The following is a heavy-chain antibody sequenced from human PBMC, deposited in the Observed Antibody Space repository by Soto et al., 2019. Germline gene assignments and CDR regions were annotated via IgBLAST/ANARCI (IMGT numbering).Heavy chain of an antibody. J-gene: IGHJ4*02. CDR2: ISGSGGST. CDR3: ARYIRGPTVYYFDF. CDR1: GFTFSSYA. Sequence: GGSLRLSCAASGFTFSSYAMSWARQAPGKGLEWVSAISGSGGSTYYADSVKGRFTISRDNSKNTLYLQMNSLRAEDTAVYYCARYIRGPTVYYFDFWGPGVLVTVSS. D-gene: IGHD1-1*01. V-gene: IGHV3-23*01.